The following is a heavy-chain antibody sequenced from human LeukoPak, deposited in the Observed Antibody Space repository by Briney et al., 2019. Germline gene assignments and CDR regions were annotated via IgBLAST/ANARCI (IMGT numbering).Heavy chain of an antibody. Sequence: GGSLRLSCAASEFSVGSNYMTWVRPAPGHGLEWVSLIYSGGSTYYADSVKGRFTISRDNSKNTLYLQMNSLRAEDTAVYYCARGASGYHNTGGQGTLVTVSS. CDR1: EFSVGSNY. CDR2: IYSGGST. J-gene: IGHJ4*02. CDR3: ARGASGYHNT. V-gene: IGHV3-66*01. D-gene: IGHD5-12*01.